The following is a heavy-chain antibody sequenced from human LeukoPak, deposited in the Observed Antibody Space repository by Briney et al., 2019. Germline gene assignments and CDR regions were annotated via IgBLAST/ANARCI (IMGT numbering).Heavy chain of an antibody. CDR3: AIITMVRGVIITGGWFDP. Sequence: ASVKVSCKASGGTFSSYAISWARQAPGQGLEWMGGIIPIFGTANYAQKFQGRVTITADESTSTAYMELSSLRSEDTAVYYCAIITMVRGVIITGGWFDPWGQGSLVTVSS. J-gene: IGHJ5*02. D-gene: IGHD3-10*01. V-gene: IGHV1-69*13. CDR1: GGTFSSYA. CDR2: IIPIFGTA.